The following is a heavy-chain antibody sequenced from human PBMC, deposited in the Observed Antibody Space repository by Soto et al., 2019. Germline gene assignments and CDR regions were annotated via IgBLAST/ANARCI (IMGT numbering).Heavy chain of an antibody. CDR3: AKPYYGHLGELSPWDY. J-gene: IGHJ4*02. CDR2: ISGSGGST. V-gene: IGHV3-23*01. CDR1: GFTFSSYA. D-gene: IGHD3-16*02. Sequence: GGSLRLSCAASGFTFSSYAMSWVRQAPGKGLEWVSAISGSGGSTYYADSVKGRFTISRDNSKNTLYLQMNSLRAEDTAVYYCAKPYYGHLGELSPWDYWGQGTLVTVSS.